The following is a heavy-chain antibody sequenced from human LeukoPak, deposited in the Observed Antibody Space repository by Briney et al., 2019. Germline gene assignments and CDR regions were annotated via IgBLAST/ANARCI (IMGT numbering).Heavy chain of an antibody. CDR1: GFTFSNYD. V-gene: IGHV3-13*04. D-gene: IGHD3-22*01. CDR2: IGTASDT. CDR3: ARGADYDSSGYWFDP. Sequence: GGSLRLSCAASGFTFSNYDMHWVRQRTGKGLEWVSVIGTASDTHYPGSVKGRFTISRENAKNSLYLQMNSLRAGDTAVYYCARGADYDSSGYWFDPWGQGTLVTVSS. J-gene: IGHJ5*02.